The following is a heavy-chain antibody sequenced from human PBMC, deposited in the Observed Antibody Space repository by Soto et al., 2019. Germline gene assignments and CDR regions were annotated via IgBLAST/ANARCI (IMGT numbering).Heavy chain of an antibody. Sequence: GGSLRLSCAASGFTFSDYYMSWIRQAPGKGLEWVSYISSSSSYTNYADSVKGRFTISRDNAKNSLYLQMNSLRAEDTAVYYCARDRDERIYSSPLRVFEMDVWGQGTTVTVSS. V-gene: IGHV3-11*06. CDR2: ISSSSSYT. D-gene: IGHD6-13*01. J-gene: IGHJ6*02. CDR3: ARDRDERIYSSPLRVFEMDV. CDR1: GFTFSDYY.